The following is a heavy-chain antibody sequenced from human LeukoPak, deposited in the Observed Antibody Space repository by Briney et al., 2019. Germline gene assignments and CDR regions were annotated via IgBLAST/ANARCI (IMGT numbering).Heavy chain of an antibody. Sequence: SQTLSLTCAVSGGSISSGGYSWSWIRQPPGKGLEWIGEINHSGSTNYNPSLKSRVTISVDTSKNQFSLKLSSVTAADTAVYYCARDPVSRDGYEYSDYWGQGTLVTVSS. D-gene: IGHD5-24*01. CDR3: ARDPVSRDGYEYSDY. J-gene: IGHJ4*02. CDR2: INHSGST. CDR1: GGSISSGGYS. V-gene: IGHV4-30-2*01.